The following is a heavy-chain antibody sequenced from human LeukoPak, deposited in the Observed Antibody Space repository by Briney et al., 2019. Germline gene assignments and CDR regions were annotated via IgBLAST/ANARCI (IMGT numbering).Heavy chain of an antibody. CDR1: GFTFSSYE. CDR3: ARSTGYCSGGSCYNGVGY. Sequence: GGSLRLSCAASGFTFSSYEMNWVRQAPGKGLEWVSYISSSGSTIYYADSVKGRFTISRDNAKNSLYLQMNGLRAEDTAVYYCARSTGYCSGGSCYNGVGYWGQGTLVTVSS. CDR2: ISSSGSTI. D-gene: IGHD2-15*01. J-gene: IGHJ4*02. V-gene: IGHV3-48*03.